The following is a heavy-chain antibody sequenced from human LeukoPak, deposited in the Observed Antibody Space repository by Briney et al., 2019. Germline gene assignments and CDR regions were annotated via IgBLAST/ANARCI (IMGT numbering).Heavy chain of an antibody. J-gene: IGHJ6*03. Sequence: GGSLRLSCAASGFTFDDYAMHGVRQAPGKGLEWVSGISWNSGSIGYADSVKGRFTISRDNAKNSLYLQMNSLRAEDTALYYCAKVRAVAGQGLFYYYYMDVWGKGTTVTVSS. CDR3: AKVRAVAGQGLFYYYYMDV. CDR2: ISWNSGSI. D-gene: IGHD6-19*01. CDR1: GFTFDDYA. V-gene: IGHV3-9*01.